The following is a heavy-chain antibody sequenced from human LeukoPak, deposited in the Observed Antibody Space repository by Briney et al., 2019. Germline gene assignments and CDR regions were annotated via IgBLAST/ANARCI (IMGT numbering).Heavy chain of an antibody. CDR1: GGSISSSSYY. D-gene: IGHD3-22*01. V-gene: IGHV4-39*07. CDR2: IYYSGNT. CDR3: ARESYYDSSGYSHDAFDI. Sequence: SETLSLTCTVSGGSISSSSYYWAWIRQPPGKGLEWVGSIYYSGNTYYKSSLKSRVTIAVDTSKNQFSLKLNSVTAADTAVYYCARESYYDSSGYSHDAFDIWGQGTMVTVSS. J-gene: IGHJ3*02.